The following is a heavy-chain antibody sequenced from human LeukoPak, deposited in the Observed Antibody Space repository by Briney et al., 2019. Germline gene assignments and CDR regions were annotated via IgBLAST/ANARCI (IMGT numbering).Heavy chain of an antibody. CDR1: GYSISSGYY. J-gene: IGHJ4*02. D-gene: IGHD1-14*01. CDR2: IYHSGST. V-gene: IGHV4-38-2*02. Sequence: SETLSLTCNVSGYSISSGYYWGRIRQPPGKGLEWIGSIYHSGSTYYNPSLKSRVTISVDTSKNQFSLMLSSVTAADTAVYYCARTWNHVLDYWGQGTLVTVSS. CDR3: ARTWNHVLDY.